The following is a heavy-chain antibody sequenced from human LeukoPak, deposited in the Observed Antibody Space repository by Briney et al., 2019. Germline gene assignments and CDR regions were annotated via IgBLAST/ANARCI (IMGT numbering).Heavy chain of an antibody. CDR3: TRDPIQGVRVYYGMDV. CDR2: INQDGRLI. Sequence: GGSLRLSCAASGLTFSSHWMSWVRQAPGKGPEWVANINQDGRLIYYLQSVKGRFTISRDNAKNSLHLQMNSLRVEDTAVYYCTRDPIQGVRVYYGMDVSGQGTTVTVFS. V-gene: IGHV3-7*01. CDR1: GLTFSSHW. J-gene: IGHJ6*02.